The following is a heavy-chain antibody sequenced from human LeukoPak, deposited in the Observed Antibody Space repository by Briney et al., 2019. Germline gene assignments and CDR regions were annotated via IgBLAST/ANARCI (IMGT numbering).Heavy chain of an antibody. CDR3: ARMVRGVIDAFEI. J-gene: IGHJ3*02. CDR1: GGSISSYY. V-gene: IGHV4-59*01. Sequence: KSSETLSLTCTVSGGSISSYYWSWIRQPPGKGLEWIAYIYYSGTTKYNASPKSRVTMSVDTSKNQFSLKLSSVTAADTAVYYCARMVRGVIDAFEIWGQGTMVTVSS. CDR2: IYYSGTT. D-gene: IGHD3-10*01.